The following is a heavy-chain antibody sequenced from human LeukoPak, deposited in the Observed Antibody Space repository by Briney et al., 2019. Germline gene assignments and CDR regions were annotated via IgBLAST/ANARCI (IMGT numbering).Heavy chain of an antibody. CDR3: ARGEPGSVVPAASRYYYYGMDV. J-gene: IGHJ6*02. CDR1: GGSFSGYY. Sequence: PSETLSLTCAVYGGSFSGYYWSWIRQPPGKGLEWIGEINHSGSTNYNPSLKSRVTISVDTSKNQFSLKLSSVTAADTAVYYCARGEPGSVVPAASRYYYYGMDVWGQGTTVTVSS. V-gene: IGHV4-34*01. CDR2: INHSGST. D-gene: IGHD2-2*01.